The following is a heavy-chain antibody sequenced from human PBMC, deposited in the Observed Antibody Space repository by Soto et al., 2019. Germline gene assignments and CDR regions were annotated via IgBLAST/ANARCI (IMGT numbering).Heavy chain of an antibody. CDR3: ARHGALDNWNPNNWFDP. V-gene: IGHV4-59*08. J-gene: IGHJ5*02. Sequence: SETLSLTCTVSGGSISSYYWSWIRQPPGKGLEWIGYIYYSGSTNYNPSLKSRVTISVDTSKSQFSLKLSSVTAADTAVYYCARHGALDNWNPNNWFDPWGQGTLVTVSS. CDR1: GGSISSYY. CDR2: IYYSGST. D-gene: IGHD1-20*01.